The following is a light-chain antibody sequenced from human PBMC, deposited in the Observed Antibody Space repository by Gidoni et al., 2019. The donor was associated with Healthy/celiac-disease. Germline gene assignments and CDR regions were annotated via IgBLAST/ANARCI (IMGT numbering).Light chain of an antibody. V-gene: IGLV2-14*03. Sequence: QSALTHPASASGPPGQSITIPCPGSSSDIGDYDFVSWYQQHPREAPQLVIYDVTNRPSGIPDRFSGFKSGNTASLTISGLQAEDEADYCCSSYSITAPVVFGGGTRLTVL. CDR3: SSYSITAPVV. J-gene: IGLJ3*02. CDR1: SSDIGDYDF. CDR2: DVT.